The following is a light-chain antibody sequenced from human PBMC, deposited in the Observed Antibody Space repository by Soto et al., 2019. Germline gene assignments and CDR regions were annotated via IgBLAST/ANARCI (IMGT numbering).Light chain of an antibody. CDR2: DVS. J-gene: IGLJ2*01. CDR1: SGDVGGYNY. CDR3: CSYAGSYTLGV. V-gene: IGLV2-11*01. Sequence: QSVLTQPRSVSGSPGQSVTISCTGTSGDVGGYNYVSWYQQHPGKAPKLMIYDVSKRPSGVPDRFSGSKSGNTASLTISGLQAEDEADYYCCSYAGSYTLGVFGGGTKLTVL.